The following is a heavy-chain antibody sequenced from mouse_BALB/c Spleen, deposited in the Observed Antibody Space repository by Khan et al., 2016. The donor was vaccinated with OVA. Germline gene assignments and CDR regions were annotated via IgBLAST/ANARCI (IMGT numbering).Heavy chain of an antibody. CDR1: GFTFSSYG. CDR2: ISGDSNTI. V-gene: IGHV5-17*02. Sequence: EVQLVESGGGLVQPGGSRKLFCAASGFTFSSYGMHWVRQAPERGLEWVAYISGDSNTIYYADTVKGRFTISRDNPRNTLFLQMTSLMSEDTAMYYCARSYFYGYYFDYWGPGTTVTVSS. D-gene: IGHD1-1*01. J-gene: IGHJ2*01. CDR3: ARSYFYGYYFDY.